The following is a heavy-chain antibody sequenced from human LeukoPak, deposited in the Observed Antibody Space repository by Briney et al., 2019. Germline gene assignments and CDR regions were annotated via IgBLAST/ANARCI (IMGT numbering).Heavy chain of an antibody. V-gene: IGHV4-30-4*01. CDR3: AREDWKRAMVRGVIAY. J-gene: IGHJ4*02. D-gene: IGHD3-10*01. CDR1: GGSISSGDYY. Sequence: SQTLSLTCTVSGGSISSGDYYWSWIRQPPGKGLEWIGYIYYSGSTYYNPSLKSRITISVDTSKNQFSLKLISVTAADTAVYYCAREDWKRAMVRGVIAYWGQGTLATVSS. CDR2: IYYSGST.